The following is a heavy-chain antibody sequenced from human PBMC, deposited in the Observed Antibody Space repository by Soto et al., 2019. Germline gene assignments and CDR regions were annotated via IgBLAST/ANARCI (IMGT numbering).Heavy chain of an antibody. J-gene: IGHJ5*02. CDR3: ERDRSVVPADGRISNWFDH. CDR2: IWYDGSKK. V-gene: IGHV3-33*01. D-gene: IGHD2-2*01. CDR1: GVTFSSYG. Sequence: ESGGGVVKPGRSLRLSCAASGVTFSSYGMHWVRQAPGNGLEWVAVIWYDGSKKYYADSVKGRFTISRDNSKNTLYLQMNSMRDEDKTVDYFERDRSVVPADGRISNWFDHWGKGPLVTVSS.